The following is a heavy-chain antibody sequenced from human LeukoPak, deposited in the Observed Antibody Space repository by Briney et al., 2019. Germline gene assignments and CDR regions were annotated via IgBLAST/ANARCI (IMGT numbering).Heavy chain of an antibody. V-gene: IGHV1-69*02. J-gene: IGHJ3*02. CDR1: GGTFSIYT. D-gene: IGHD5-18*01. Sequence: GSSVTVSFKASGGTFSIYTISWVRQAPGQGLEWMGRIIPILGIANYAQKFQGRVTITADKSTSTAYMELSSLRSEDTAVYYCASWVRYSYGYNAFDIWGQGTMVTVSS. CDR3: ASWVRYSYGYNAFDI. CDR2: IIPILGIA.